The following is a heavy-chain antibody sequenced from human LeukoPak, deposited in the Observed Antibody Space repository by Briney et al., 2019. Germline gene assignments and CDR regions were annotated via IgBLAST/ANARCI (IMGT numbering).Heavy chain of an antibody. Sequence: SGPTLVNPTQTLTLTCTFSGFSLSTSGVGVGWIRQPPGKALEWLALLYWNDDKRYSPSLKSRLTITKDTSKNQVVLTMTNMDPVDTATYYCAHSGILGYCSSTSCINWFDPWGQGTLVTVSS. J-gene: IGHJ5*02. CDR2: LYWNDDK. CDR1: GFSLSTSGVG. CDR3: AHSGILGYCSSTSCINWFDP. D-gene: IGHD2-2*01. V-gene: IGHV2-5*01.